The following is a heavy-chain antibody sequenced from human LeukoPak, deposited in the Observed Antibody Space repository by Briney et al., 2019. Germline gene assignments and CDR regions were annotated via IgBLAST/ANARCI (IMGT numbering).Heavy chain of an antibody. Sequence: PSETLSLTCTVSGGSISRYYWSWIRQPPGKGLEWIGYIYYSGSTNYNPSLKSRVTISVDTSKNQFSLKLSSVTAADTAVYYCARDGGDYWGQGTLVTVSS. J-gene: IGHJ4*02. V-gene: IGHV4-59*01. CDR1: GGSISRYY. CDR2: IYYSGST. CDR3: ARDGGDY.